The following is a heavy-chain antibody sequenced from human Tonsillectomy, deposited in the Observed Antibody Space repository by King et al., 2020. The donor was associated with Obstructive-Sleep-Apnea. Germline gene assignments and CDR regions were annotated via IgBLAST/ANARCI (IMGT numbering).Heavy chain of an antibody. V-gene: IGHV1-2*02. Sequence: QLVQSGAEVKKPGASVKVSCKASGYTFTGYYMHWVRQAPGQGLEWMGWINPNSGGTNYAQKFQGRVTMTRDTSISTAYMELSRLRSDDTAVYYCARGGDIVVVPAAMLYYFDYWGQGTLVTVSS. CDR2: INPNSGGT. J-gene: IGHJ4*02. D-gene: IGHD2-2*01. CDR1: GYTFTGYY. CDR3: ARGGDIVVVPAAMLYYFDY.